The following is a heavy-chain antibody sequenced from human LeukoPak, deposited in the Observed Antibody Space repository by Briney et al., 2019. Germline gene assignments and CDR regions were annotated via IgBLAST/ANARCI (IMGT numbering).Heavy chain of an antibody. CDR2: INHSGNT. CDR3: ARGYGAYGYFGY. J-gene: IGHJ4*02. Sequence: PSETLSLTCAVSISSITSGHYWGWIRQPPGKGLEWIGTINHSGNTYYNSSLKSRISMSVDTSNKQFSLKLNSVTAADTAVYYCARGYGAYGYFGYWGQGTLVTVSS. V-gene: IGHV4-38-2*01. D-gene: IGHD5-12*01. CDR1: ISSITSGHY.